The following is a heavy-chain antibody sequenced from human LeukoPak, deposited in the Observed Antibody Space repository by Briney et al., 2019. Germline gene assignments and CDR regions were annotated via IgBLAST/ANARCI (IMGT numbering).Heavy chain of an antibody. J-gene: IGHJ4*02. V-gene: IGHV4-39*01. CDR2: IYYSGST. CDR3: ARAHSSGYYYDY. Sequence: SETLSLTCTVSGGSISSRSYYWGWIRQPPGKGLEWIGSIYYSGSTYYNPSLKSRVTISVDTSKNQFSLKLSSVTAAETAVYYCARAHSSGYYYDYWGQGTLVTVSS. D-gene: IGHD3-22*01. CDR1: GGSISSRSYY.